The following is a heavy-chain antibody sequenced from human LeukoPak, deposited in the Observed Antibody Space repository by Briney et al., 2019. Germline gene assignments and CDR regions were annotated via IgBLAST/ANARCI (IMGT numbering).Heavy chain of an antibody. J-gene: IGHJ4*02. CDR1: GFTFSNYF. Sequence: GGSLRLSCAASGFTFSNYFMSWVRQAPGKGLEWVANIKEDGSEKYYVDSVKGRFTISRDNAKNSLYLEMNSLRAEDTAVYYCARGGYDLDYWGQGTLVTVSS. D-gene: IGHD5-12*01. CDR2: IKEDGSEK. CDR3: ARGGYDLDY. V-gene: IGHV3-7*05.